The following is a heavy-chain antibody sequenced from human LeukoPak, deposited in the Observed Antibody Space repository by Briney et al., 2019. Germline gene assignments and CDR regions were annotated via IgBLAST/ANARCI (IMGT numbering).Heavy chain of an antibody. Sequence: GESLKISCKGSGYSFTSYWIGWVRQMPGKGLEWMGIIYPGDSDTRYSPSFQGQVTISADKSISTAYLQWSSLKASDTAVYYCARGSAGTLYYYGMDVWGQGTLVTVSS. J-gene: IGHJ6*02. D-gene: IGHD6-13*01. CDR1: GYSFTSYW. CDR3: ARGSAGTLYYYGMDV. V-gene: IGHV5-51*01. CDR2: IYPGDSDT.